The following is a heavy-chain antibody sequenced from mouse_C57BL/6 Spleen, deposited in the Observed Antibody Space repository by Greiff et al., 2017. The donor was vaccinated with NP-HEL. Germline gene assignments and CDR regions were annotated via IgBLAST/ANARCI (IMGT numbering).Heavy chain of an antibody. J-gene: IGHJ4*01. CDR2: IYPSDSET. V-gene: IGHV1-61*01. D-gene: IGHD1-1*02. Sequence: QVQLQQPGAELVRPGSSVKLSCKASGYTFTSYWMDWVKQRPGQGLEWIGNIYPSDSETHYNQKFKDKATLTVDKSSSTAYMQLSSLTSEDSAVYYCARDGSGAMDYWGQGTSVTVSS. CDR3: ARDGSGAMDY. CDR1: GYTFTSYW.